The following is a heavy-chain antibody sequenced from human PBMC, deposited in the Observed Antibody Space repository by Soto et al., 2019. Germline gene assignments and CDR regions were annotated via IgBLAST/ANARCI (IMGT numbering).Heavy chain of an antibody. Sequence: QVQLVQSGAEVRKPGASVKVSCKASGYTFTSCDINWVRQATGQGPEWMGWMNPGHGYTGYAQKFQGRVTMTRDTSISTAYMELSSLRSEDTAVYYCARGVEAGIDYWGQGTLVTVSS. CDR1: GYTFTSCD. D-gene: IGHD1-1*01. V-gene: IGHV1-8*01. J-gene: IGHJ4*02. CDR2: MNPGHGYT. CDR3: ARGVEAGIDY.